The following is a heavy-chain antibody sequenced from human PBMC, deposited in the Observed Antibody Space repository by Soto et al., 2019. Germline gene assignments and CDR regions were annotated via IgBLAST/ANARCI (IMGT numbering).Heavy chain of an antibody. CDR3: AKDLVRGVIAKYGMDV. J-gene: IGHJ6*02. CDR1: GFTFNNYG. Sequence: QVQLVESGGGEVQPGRSLRLSCMASGFTFNNYGIHWVRQAPGKGLEWVAVISYDGTNKYYADSVKGRFTISRDNSKNXVYLQMNSLRDEDTAVYYCAKDLVRGVIAKYGMDVWGQGTTVTVSS. D-gene: IGHD3-10*01. CDR2: ISYDGTNK. V-gene: IGHV3-30*18.